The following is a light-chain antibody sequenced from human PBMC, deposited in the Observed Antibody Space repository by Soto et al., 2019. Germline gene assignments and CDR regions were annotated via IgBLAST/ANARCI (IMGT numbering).Light chain of an antibody. CDR2: DVS. V-gene: IGLV2-14*03. J-gene: IGLJ1*01. CDR3: SSYTTSSTYV. CDR1: SSDVGGYNY. Sequence: QSALTQPASVSGSPGQSIAISCTGTSSDVGGYNYVSWYQHHPGKAPTVMIYDVSNRPSGVSDRFSGSKSGNTAPLTISGLQADDKADYYCSSYTTSSTYVFGTGTKVTVL.